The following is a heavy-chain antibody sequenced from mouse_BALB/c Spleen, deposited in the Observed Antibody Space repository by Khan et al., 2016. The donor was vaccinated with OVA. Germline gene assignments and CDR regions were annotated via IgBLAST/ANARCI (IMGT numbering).Heavy chain of an antibody. CDR2: ISYSGST. CDR3: ARDGSRYNYAMDY. Sequence: EVKLEVSGPGLVKPSQSLSLTCTVTGYSITSDYAWNWIRQFPGNKLEWMGYISYSGSTNYNPSLKSRISITRDTSKNQFFLPLNSVTTEDTATYYCARDGSRYNYAMDYWGQGTSVTVSS. V-gene: IGHV3-2*02. D-gene: IGHD2-3*01. CDR1: GYSITSDYA. J-gene: IGHJ4*01.